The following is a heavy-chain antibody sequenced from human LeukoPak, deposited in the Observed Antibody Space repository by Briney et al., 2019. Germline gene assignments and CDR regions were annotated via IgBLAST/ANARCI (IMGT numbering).Heavy chain of an antibody. CDR3: ARDRGSYWGFFDY. CDR2: IYYSGST. J-gene: IGHJ4*02. Sequence: PSETLSPTCTVSGGSISSYYWSWIRQPPGKALEGIRYIYYSGSTNYSLCLKSRVTISVDTSKNQFSLNLSSVTAADTAVYYCARDRGSYWGFFDYWGQGTMVTVSS. D-gene: IGHD1-26*01. V-gene: IGHV4-59*01. CDR1: GGSISSYY.